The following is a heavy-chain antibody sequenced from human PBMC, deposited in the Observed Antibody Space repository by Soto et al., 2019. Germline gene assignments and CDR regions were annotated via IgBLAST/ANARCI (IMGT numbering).Heavy chain of an antibody. J-gene: IGHJ6*02. CDR1: GVAISSGGYY. CDR2: IYYSGST. Sequence: QVQLQESGPGLVKPSQTLSLTCTVSGVAISSGGYYWSWIRQHPGKGMEWIGYIYYSGSTYYNPYLKSRVTISVDTSKNQFSLKLSSVTAADTAVYYCARERGAGYYYGMDVWGQGTTVTVSS. D-gene: IGHD3-10*01. CDR3: ARERGAGYYYGMDV. V-gene: IGHV4-31*03.